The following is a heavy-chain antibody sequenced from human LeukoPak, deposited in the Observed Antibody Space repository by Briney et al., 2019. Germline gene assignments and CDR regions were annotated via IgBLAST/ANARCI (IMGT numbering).Heavy chain of an antibody. D-gene: IGHD3-16*01. CDR2: IKQDGVEK. Sequence: GGSLRLSCAAFGFTFSSYWMSWVRQAPGKGLEWVANIKQDGVEKYYMDSVKGRFTISRDNAKNSLYLQMNSLRAEDTALYYCAREAGGGYHFDYWGHGTLVTVSS. CDR1: GFTFSSYW. J-gene: IGHJ4*01. CDR3: AREAGGGYHFDY. V-gene: IGHV3-7*01.